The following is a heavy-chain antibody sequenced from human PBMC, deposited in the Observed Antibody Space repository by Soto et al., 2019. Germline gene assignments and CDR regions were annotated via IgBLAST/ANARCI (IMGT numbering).Heavy chain of an antibody. D-gene: IGHD2-8*01. CDR3: ARSCLNSISYTKGLDL. CDR1: GGSISSSNW. J-gene: IGHJ4*02. CDR2: IHHSGIS. V-gene: IGHV4-4*02. Sequence: QVQLQESGPGLVKPSGTLSLTCGVSGGSISSSNWWSWVRQPPGKGLEWIGEIHHSGISKYNPSHQSRLTQSLDKSKNHSSPQLTSVTAGNTAVYYCARSCLNSISYTKGLDLWGQGTLVLVSS.